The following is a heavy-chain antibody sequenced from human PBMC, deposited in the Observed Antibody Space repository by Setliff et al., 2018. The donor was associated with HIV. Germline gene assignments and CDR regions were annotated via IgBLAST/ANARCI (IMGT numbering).Heavy chain of an antibody. V-gene: IGHV1-2*04. D-gene: IGHD4-17*01. CDR2: INPNSGGT. CDR1: GYTFTGYY. J-gene: IGHJ3*02. Sequence: ASVKVSCKASGYTFTGYYIHWVRQAPGQGLEWMGWINPNSGGTNYAQKFQGWVTMTRDTSISTAYMELSRLRSDDTAIYYCAREGAGPTDDAFDIWGQGTMVTVSS. CDR3: AREGAGPTDDAFDI.